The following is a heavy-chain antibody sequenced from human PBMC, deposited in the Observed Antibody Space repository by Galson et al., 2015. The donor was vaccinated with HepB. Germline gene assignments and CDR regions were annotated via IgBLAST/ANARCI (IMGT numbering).Heavy chain of an antibody. Sequence: QSGAEVKKPGEALRISCKGSGYSFTSYWISWVRQMPGKGLEWMGRIDPSDSYINYSPSFQGHVTISADKSISTAYLQWSSLKASDTAMYYCARGSSGWYYFDYWGQGTLVTVSS. D-gene: IGHD6-19*01. V-gene: IGHV5-10-1*01. CDR1: GYSFTSYW. CDR2: IDPSDSYI. J-gene: IGHJ4*02. CDR3: ARGSSGWYYFDY.